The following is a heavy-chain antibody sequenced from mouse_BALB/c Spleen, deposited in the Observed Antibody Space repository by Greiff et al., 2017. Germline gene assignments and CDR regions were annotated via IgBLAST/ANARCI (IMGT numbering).Heavy chain of an antibody. J-gene: IGHJ4*01. CDR3: ARRGGDYAMDY. Sequence: QVQLKESGAELMKPGASVKISCKATGYTFSSYWIEWVKQRPGQGLEWIGVINPGSGGTNYNEKFKGKATLTADKSSSTAYMQLSSLTSDDSAVYFCARRGGDYAMDYWGQGTSVTVSS. CDR1: GYTFSSYW. CDR2: INPGSGGT. V-gene: IGHV1-54*01.